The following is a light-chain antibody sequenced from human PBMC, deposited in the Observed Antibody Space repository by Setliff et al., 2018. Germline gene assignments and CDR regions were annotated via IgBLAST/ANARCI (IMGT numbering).Light chain of an antibody. CDR2: RSN. CDR1: SSNIGGNY. J-gene: IGLJ1*01. V-gene: IGLV1-47*01. CDR3: ATWGDSLRDLYV. Sequence: QSALTQPPSASGTTGQRVTISCSGSSSNIGGNYVYWYQQLPGTAPKLLIYRSNQRASGVPDRFSGSKSDTSASLAISGLRSEDEADYYCATWGDSLRDLYVFGTGTKVTVL.